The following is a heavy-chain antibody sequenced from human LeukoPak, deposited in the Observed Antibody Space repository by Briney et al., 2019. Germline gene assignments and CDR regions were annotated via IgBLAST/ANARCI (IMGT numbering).Heavy chain of an antibody. Sequence: SETLSLTCTVSGASISPDYWSWIRQPPGKGLQFIGYIHYSGRTNYNPSLTSRVSISVDTSKNQFSLKLISVTAADTAVYHCARLAKIENQSLAHYFDYWGQGALVTVSS. D-gene: IGHD2/OR15-2a*01. CDR3: ARLAKIENQSLAHYFDY. CDR2: IHYSGRT. CDR1: GASISPDY. J-gene: IGHJ4*02. V-gene: IGHV4-59*01.